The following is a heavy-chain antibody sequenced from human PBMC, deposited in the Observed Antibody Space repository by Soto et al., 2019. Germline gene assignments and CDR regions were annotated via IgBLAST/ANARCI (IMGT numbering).Heavy chain of an antibody. V-gene: IGHV3-23*01. CDR3: AKEAHYDFWSGYYPFDN. J-gene: IGHJ4*02. D-gene: IGHD3-3*01. CDR1: GFTFSSYA. CDR2: ISGSGGST. Sequence: GGSLRLSCAASGFTFSSYAMSWVRQAPGKGLEWVSAISGSGGSTYYADSVKGRFTISRDNSKNTLYLQMNSLRAEDTAVYYCAKEAHYDFWSGYYPFDNWGQGTLVTVSS.